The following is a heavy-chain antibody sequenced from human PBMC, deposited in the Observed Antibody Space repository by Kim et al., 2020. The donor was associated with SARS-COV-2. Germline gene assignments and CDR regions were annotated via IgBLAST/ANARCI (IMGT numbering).Heavy chain of an antibody. CDR3: ARDPGGLAAGTLDN. Sequence: SVKVSCKTSGGTFSSYTICWVRQAPGQGLEWLGRIVPFVDITNYAQKFQGRVTITANKSTNTAYMELSSLTSEDTAVYFCARDPGGLAAGTLDNWGQGAVVIVSS. CDR2: IVPFVDIT. J-gene: IGHJ4*02. V-gene: IGHV1-69*04. D-gene: IGHD6-13*01. CDR1: GGTFSSYT.